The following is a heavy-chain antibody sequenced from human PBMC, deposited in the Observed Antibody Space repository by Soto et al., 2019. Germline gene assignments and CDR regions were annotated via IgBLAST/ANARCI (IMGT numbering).Heavy chain of an antibody. CDR3: ARAFYGWYFDL. CDR2: IIPILGIA. D-gene: IGHD4-17*01. J-gene: IGHJ2*01. Sequence: QVQLVQSGAEVKKPGSSVKVSCKASGGTFSSYTISWVRQAPGQGLEWMGRIIPILGIANYAQKFQGRVTITADKSTSTANMELSSLRSEDTAVYYCARAFYGWYFDLWGRGTLVTVSS. CDR1: GGTFSSYT. V-gene: IGHV1-69*02.